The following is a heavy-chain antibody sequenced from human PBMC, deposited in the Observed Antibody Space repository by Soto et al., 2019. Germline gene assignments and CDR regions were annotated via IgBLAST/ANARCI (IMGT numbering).Heavy chain of an antibody. D-gene: IGHD3-22*01. Sequence: VGSLRLSCASSVFTFSSYGMHCVRQAPGKWLEWVAVISYDGSNKYYADSVKGRFTISRDNSKNTLYLQMNSLRAEDTAVYYCAKAPFNYDSSGYYYGTTYYYGMQVWGQGTTVNVSS. V-gene: IGHV3-30*18. CDR3: AKAPFNYDSSGYYYGTTYYYGMQV. CDR2: ISYDGSNK. CDR1: VFTFSSYG. J-gene: IGHJ6*01.